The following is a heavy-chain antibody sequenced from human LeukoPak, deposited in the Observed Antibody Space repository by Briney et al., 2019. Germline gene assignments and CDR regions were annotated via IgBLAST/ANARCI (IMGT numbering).Heavy chain of an antibody. CDR2: ITSSSAYI. J-gene: IGHJ4*02. Sequence: GGSLRLSCAASGFSFSTYTMHWVRQAPGKGLEWVSAITSSSAYIYYTDSVKGRFTISRDNAKKSLYLQMNSLRAEDTAVYYCARGDYYDSSGYYPDYWGQGTLVTVSS. CDR1: GFSFSTYT. V-gene: IGHV3-21*01. D-gene: IGHD3-22*01. CDR3: ARGDYYDSSGYYPDY.